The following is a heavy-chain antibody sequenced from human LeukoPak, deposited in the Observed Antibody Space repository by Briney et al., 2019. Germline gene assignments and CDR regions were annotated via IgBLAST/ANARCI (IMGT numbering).Heavy chain of an antibody. J-gene: IGHJ4*02. V-gene: IGHV4-59*01. Sequence: SETLSLTCTVSGGSISNSVWSWIRLPPDKGLEFIGYISYSGSTNYNPSLKSRLTMSVDTAKNQVSLNLTSVTAADTAVYYCARDKHTTSYTGGRYYPYYFDSWGQGTLVTVSS. CDR1: GGSISNSV. CDR3: ARDKHTTSYTGGRYYPYYFDS. D-gene: IGHD2-8*02. CDR2: ISYSGST.